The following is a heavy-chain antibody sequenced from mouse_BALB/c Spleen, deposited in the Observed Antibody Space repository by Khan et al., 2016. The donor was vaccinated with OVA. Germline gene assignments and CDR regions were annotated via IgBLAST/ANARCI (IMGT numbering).Heavy chain of an antibody. J-gene: IGHJ3*01. Sequence: QVQLKQSGAELARPGASVKMSCKASGYTFTSYTIHWIKQRPGQGLEWIGHINPSSGDTNYNQKFKDKATLTADKSSTTAYMQLSSLTSDDSAVXYYAIDWANERDDGCFAYWGQGTLVTVSA. CDR3: AIDWANERDDGCFAY. CDR2: INPSSGDT. CDR1: GYTFTSYT. D-gene: IGHD4-1*01. V-gene: IGHV1-4*01.